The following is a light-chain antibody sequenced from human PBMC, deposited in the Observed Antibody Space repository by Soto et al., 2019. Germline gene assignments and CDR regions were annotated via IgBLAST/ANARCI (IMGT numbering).Light chain of an antibody. V-gene: IGKV3-11*01. Sequence: ETVLTQSPGTLSLSPGERATLSCRASQSVSSYLAWYQQKPGQAPRLLIYDASNRATGIPARFSGSGSGTEFTLTISSLQSEDFAVYYCQQRSNWPITFGQGTRLEIK. CDR2: DAS. CDR1: QSVSSY. CDR3: QQRSNWPIT. J-gene: IGKJ5*01.